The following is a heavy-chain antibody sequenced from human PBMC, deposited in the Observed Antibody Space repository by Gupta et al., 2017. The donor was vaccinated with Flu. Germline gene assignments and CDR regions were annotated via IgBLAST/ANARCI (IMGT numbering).Heavy chain of an antibody. CDR1: GGSISSGSYY. V-gene: IGHV4-61*02. D-gene: IGHD1-26*01. CDR3: ARDGVGATSSDY. Sequence: QVQLQESGPGLVKPSQTLSLTCTVSGGSISSGSYYWSWIRQPAGKGLEWIGRIYTSGSTNYNPSLKSRVTISVDTSKNQFSLKLSSVTAADTAVYYCARDGVGATSSDYWGQGTLVTVSS. CDR2: IYTSGST. J-gene: IGHJ4*02.